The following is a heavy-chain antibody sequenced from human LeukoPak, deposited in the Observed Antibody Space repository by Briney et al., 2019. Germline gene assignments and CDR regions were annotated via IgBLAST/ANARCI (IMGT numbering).Heavy chain of an antibody. CDR3: ARGGPTLDIVLMVYAIGGDY. CDR1: GYTFTSYG. Sequence: GASVKVSCKASGYTFTSYGISWVRQAPGQGLEWMGWISAYNGNTNYAQKLQGRVTVTTDTSTSTAYMELRSLRSDDTAVYYCARGGPTLDIVLMVYAIGGDYCGQGTLVTVSS. V-gene: IGHV1-18*01. D-gene: IGHD2-8*01. CDR2: ISAYNGNT. J-gene: IGHJ4*02.